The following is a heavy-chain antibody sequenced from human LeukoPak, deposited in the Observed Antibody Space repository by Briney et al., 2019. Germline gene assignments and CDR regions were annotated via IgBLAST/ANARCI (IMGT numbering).Heavy chain of an antibody. D-gene: IGHD2-2*01. CDR3: AKSYCSSTSCYLVLGV. Sequence: PGGSLRLSCAASGFTFSSYAMSWVRQAPGKGLEWVANIKQDGSEKYYVDSVKGRFTISRDNSKNTLYLQMNSLRAEDTAVYYCAKSYCSSTSCYLVLGVWGQGTLVTVSS. V-gene: IGHV3-7*01. J-gene: IGHJ4*02. CDR2: IKQDGSEK. CDR1: GFTFSSYA.